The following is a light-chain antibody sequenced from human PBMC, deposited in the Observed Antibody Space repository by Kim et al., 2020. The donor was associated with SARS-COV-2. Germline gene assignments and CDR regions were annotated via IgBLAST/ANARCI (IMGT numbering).Light chain of an antibody. CDR2: YDS. CDR1: NIGSKS. V-gene: IGLV3-21*04. J-gene: IGLJ1*01. CDR3: QVWDSGTDHYV. Sequence: AQGKTASITCGGNNIGSKSVQWYQQNPGQAPVLVIFYDSDRPSGIPERFSGSNSGNTATLTINRVEVGDEADYYCQVWDSGTDHYVFGSGTKSPS.